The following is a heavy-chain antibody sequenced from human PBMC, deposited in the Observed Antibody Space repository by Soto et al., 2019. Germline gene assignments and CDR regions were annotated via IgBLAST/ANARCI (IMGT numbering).Heavy chain of an antibody. D-gene: IGHD4-17*01. V-gene: IGHV1-8*01. CDR3: AVPLRWAGTLDI. CDR2: MNPNSGNT. Sequence: QVQLVQSGAEVKKPGASVKVSCKASGYTFTSYDVNWVRQATGPGLEWRGWMNPNSGNTGYAQKFQGRVTMTRNTSISTAYMELSSLRSEDTAVYYCAVPLRWAGTLDIWGQGTMVTVSS. CDR1: GYTFTSYD. J-gene: IGHJ3*02.